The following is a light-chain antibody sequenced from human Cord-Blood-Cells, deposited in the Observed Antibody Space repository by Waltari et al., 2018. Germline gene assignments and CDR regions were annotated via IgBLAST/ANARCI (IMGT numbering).Light chain of an antibody. Sequence: DIEMTQFRSTLSAAVGDSVTIPCRVSQSSSSWLAWYQQKPGKAPKLRIYKASSLESGVPSRFSGSGSGTEFTLTISSLQPDDFATYYCQQYNSYSTFGQGTKVEIK. CDR3: QQYNSYST. J-gene: IGKJ1*01. CDR2: KAS. V-gene: IGKV1-5*03. CDR1: QSSSSW.